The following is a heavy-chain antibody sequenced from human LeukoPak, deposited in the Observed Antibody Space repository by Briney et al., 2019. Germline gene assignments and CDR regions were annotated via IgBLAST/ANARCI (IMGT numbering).Heavy chain of an antibody. V-gene: IGHV3-30*02. Sequence: GGSLRLSCAASGFTFSSYGMHWVRQAPGKGLEWVAFIRYDGSNKYYADSVKGRFTISRDNSKNTLYLQMNSLRAEDTAVYYCAKGTTATYYYDSSGQTGFDYWGQGTLVTVSS. CDR2: IRYDGSNK. CDR1: GFTFSSYG. J-gene: IGHJ4*02. D-gene: IGHD3-22*01. CDR3: AKGTTATYYYDSSGQTGFDY.